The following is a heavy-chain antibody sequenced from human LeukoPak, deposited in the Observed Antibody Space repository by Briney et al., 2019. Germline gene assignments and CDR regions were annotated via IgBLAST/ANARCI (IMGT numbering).Heavy chain of an antibody. J-gene: IGHJ4*02. Sequence: PGGSLRLSCAASGFTVSSNYMSWVRQAPGKGLEWLAVVSAHGLDKFYADSVRGRFTISKDASTNTLSLQMNSLRGDDTGIYYCARAFATGIRRALWLGDSLRGQGTLVTVSS. D-gene: IGHD3-10*01. CDR2: VSAHGLDK. CDR1: GFTVSSNY. CDR3: ARAFATGIRRALWLGDSL. V-gene: IGHV3-30*03.